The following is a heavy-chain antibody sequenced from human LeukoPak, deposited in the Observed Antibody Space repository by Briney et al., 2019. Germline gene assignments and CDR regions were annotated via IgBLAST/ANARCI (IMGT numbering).Heavy chain of an antibody. CDR3: ARDPGYYDSSGYDLGY. V-gene: IGHV1-18*01. D-gene: IGHD3-22*01. CDR1: GYTFTSYG. J-gene: IGHJ4*02. CDR2: ISAYNGNT. Sequence: ASVKVSCKASGYTFTSYGISWVRQAPGQGLEWMEWISAYNGNTNYAQKLQGRVTMTTGTSTSTAYMELRSLRSDDTAVYYCARDPGYYDSSGYDLGYWGQGTLVTVSS.